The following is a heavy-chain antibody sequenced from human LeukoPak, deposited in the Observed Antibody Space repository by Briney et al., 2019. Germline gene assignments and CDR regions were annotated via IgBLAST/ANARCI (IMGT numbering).Heavy chain of an antibody. Sequence: GGSLRLSCAASAFTFTNHAMNWVRQAPGKGLEWVSGISGSGVSTYNADSVKGRFTISRDNSKNTLYLQMNGLRAEDTAVYYCAKAASYRGDYYFYMDVWGKGTTVTVSS. CDR3: AKAASYRGDYYFYMDV. V-gene: IGHV3-23*01. CDR2: ISGSGVST. J-gene: IGHJ6*03. CDR1: AFTFTNHA. D-gene: IGHD3-16*01.